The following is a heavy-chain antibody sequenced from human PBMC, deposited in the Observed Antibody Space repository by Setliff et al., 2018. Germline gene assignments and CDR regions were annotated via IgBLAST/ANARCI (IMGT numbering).Heavy chain of an antibody. J-gene: IGHJ4*02. D-gene: IGHD6-19*01. V-gene: IGHV3-15*01. Sequence: PGGSLRLSCAASGFTFSAAWMTWLRLGPGKGLEWVAPIKGPGATDYSASVKDRFTISRDNSKNILYLQMNNLKSEDTAVYYCTRRSANSSADWGQGTLVTVSS. CDR2: IKGPGAT. CDR1: GFTFSAAW. CDR3: TRRSANSSAD.